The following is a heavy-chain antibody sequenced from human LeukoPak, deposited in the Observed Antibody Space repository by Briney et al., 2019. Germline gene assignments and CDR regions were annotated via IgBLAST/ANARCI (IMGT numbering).Heavy chain of an antibody. CDR3: ARGDCGGDCPFDY. V-gene: IGHV4-59*01. J-gene: IGHJ4*02. Sequence: SETLSLTCTVSGGSISSCYWCWIRQPPGKGLEWIGYIYYSGSTNYNPSLKSRVTISVDTSKNQFSLKLSSVTAADTAVYYCARGDCGGDCPFDYWGQGTLVTVSS. CDR1: GGSISSCY. D-gene: IGHD2-21*02. CDR2: IYYSGST.